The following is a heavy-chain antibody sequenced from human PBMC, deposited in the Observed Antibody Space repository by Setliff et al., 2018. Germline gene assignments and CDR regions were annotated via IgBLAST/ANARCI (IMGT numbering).Heavy chain of an antibody. CDR2: IFSNDEK. D-gene: IGHD3-3*01. V-gene: IGHV2-26*01. CDR3: ARCITIFGVVIPNAFDY. CDR1: GFSLSNARMG. Sequence: SGPTLVNPTQTLTLTCTVSGFSLSNARMGVSWIRQPPGKALEWLAHIFSNDEKSYSTSLKSRLTISKDTSKSQVVLTMTNMDPVDTATYYCARCITIFGVVIPNAFDYWGQGTLVTVSS. J-gene: IGHJ4*02.